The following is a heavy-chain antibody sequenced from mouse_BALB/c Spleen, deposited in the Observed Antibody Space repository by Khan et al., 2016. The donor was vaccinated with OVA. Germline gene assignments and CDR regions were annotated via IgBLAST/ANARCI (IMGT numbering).Heavy chain of an antibody. J-gene: IGHJ4*01. CDR1: GFIFSSYG. CDR2: ISSGGSFT. CDR3: TSFITSTTGDYYSMDY. Sequence: EVELVESGGDLVKPGGSLKLSCAASGFIFSSYGMSWVRQTPDRRLEWVATISSGGSFTYYSDSVKGRFTISRDNAKNTLSLQMSSLRSEDTAMFYCTSFITSTTGDYYSMDYWGQGTSVTVSS. D-gene: IGHD1-2*01. V-gene: IGHV5-6*01.